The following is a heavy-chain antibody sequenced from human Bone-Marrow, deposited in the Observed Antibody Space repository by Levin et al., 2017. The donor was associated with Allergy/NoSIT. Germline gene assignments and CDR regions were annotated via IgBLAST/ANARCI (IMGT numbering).Heavy chain of an antibody. CDR1: GGSFSGYY. D-gene: IGHD4-17*01. CDR2: INHSGST. Sequence: RTSETLSLTCAVYGGSFSGYYWSWIRQPPGKGLEWIGEINHSGSTNYNPSLKSRVTISVDTSKNQFSLKLSSVTAADTAVYYCARFHHYGDCSFDYWGQGTLVTVSS. J-gene: IGHJ4*02. CDR3: ARFHHYGDCSFDY. V-gene: IGHV4-34*01.